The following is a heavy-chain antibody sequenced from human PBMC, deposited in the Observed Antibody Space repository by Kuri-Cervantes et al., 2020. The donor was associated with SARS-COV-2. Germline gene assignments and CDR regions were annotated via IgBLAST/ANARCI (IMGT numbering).Heavy chain of an antibody. J-gene: IGHJ3*02. CDR2: ISSSSSTI. CDR3: ARDGRPQVVIAGLGAFDI. D-gene: IGHD2-21*01. CDR1: GFTFSSYS. Sequence: GGSLRLSCAASGFTFSSYSMNWVRQAPGKGLEWVSYISSSSSTIYYADSVKGRFTISRDNAKNSLYLQMNSLRAEDTAVYYCARDGRPQVVIAGLGAFDIWGQGTMVTVSS. V-gene: IGHV3-48*04.